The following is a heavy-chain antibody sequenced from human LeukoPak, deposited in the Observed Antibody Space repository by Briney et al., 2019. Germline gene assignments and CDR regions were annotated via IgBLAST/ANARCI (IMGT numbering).Heavy chain of an antibody. V-gene: IGHV3-21*01. CDR1: EFSFSSHS. CDR2: INSSGDYT. Sequence: GGSLRLSCAASEFSFSSHSMNWVRQAPGKGLEWVSTINSSGDYTCYADSVKGRFTISRDNAKNSLYLQMNSLRAEDTAVYYCARGAYYYEDWGQGTLVTVSS. D-gene: IGHD3-22*01. J-gene: IGHJ4*02. CDR3: ARGAYYYED.